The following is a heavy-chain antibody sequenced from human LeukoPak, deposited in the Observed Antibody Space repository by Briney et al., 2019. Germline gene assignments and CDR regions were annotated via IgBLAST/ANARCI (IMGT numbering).Heavy chain of an antibody. CDR2: IHYSGST. CDR3: ARHEWEYSSSEFDY. V-gene: IGHV4-59*08. D-gene: IGHD6-6*01. CDR1: GDSISNYY. Sequence: PSETLSLTCTVSGDSISNYYWNWIRQSPGKGLEYIGWIHYSGSTDYNGFLESRVTISLDRSKRLLSLNLRSVTAADTAVYYCARHEWEYSSSEFDYWGQGTLVTVSS. J-gene: IGHJ4*02.